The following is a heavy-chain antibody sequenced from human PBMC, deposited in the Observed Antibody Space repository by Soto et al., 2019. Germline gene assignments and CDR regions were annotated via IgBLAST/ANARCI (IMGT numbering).Heavy chain of an antibody. Sequence: QITLKESGPTLVKPTQTLTLTCTFSGFSLSSSGVSVGWIRQPRGKALEWLVLIYWNDDKRYSPSLKIRLTSTHDTSKNQVVLTMTNMDPVYTATYYCAHRINDYCDYERYFDYWCQGTLVTVSS. CDR1: GFSLSSSGVS. CDR2: IYWNDDK. D-gene: IGHD4-17*01. CDR3: AHRINDYCDYERYFDY. J-gene: IGHJ4*02. V-gene: IGHV2-5*01.